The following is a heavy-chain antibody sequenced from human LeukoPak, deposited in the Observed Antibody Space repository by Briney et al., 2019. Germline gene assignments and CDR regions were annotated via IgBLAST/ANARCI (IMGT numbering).Heavy chain of an antibody. CDR1: GFTFSNYW. V-gene: IGHV3-7*03. CDR3: ARLAVPPGNRGWYYEH. Sequence: GGSLRLSCAASGFTFSNYWMSWVRQGPGEGPEWVANINQGGSEKYYVDSVKGRFTISRDNAKNSLDLQMNSLRVEDTAIYYCARLAVPPGNRGWYYEHWGQGTLVTVSS. D-gene: IGHD2-2*01. CDR2: INQGGSEK. J-gene: IGHJ4*02.